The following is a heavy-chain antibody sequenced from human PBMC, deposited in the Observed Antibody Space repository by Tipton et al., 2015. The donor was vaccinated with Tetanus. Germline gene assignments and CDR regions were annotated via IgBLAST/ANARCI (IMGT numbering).Heavy chain of an antibody. Sequence: TLSLTCAVSGASISPYYWSWIRQPAGKGLEWIGHISNGNPDYTPSLKSRVTLSVDTSKNEFSLKLRSVTAADTAVYYCARGVTDGYNRRFDYWGQGTLVAVSP. J-gene: IGHJ4*02. CDR2: ISNGNP. CDR3: ARGVTDGYNRRFDY. V-gene: IGHV4-4*07. CDR1: GASISPYY. D-gene: IGHD5-24*01.